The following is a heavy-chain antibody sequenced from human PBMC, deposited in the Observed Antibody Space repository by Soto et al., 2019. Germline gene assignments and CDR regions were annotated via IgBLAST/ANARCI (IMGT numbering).Heavy chain of an antibody. D-gene: IGHD4-4*01. CDR3: ARERSATVGDYYYGMDV. CDR1: GFTFSSYG. V-gene: IGHV3-33*01. J-gene: IGHJ6*02. Sequence: PGGSLRLSCAASGFTFSSYGMHWVRQAPGKGLEWVAVIWYDGSNKYYADSVKGRFTISRDNSKNTLYLQMNSLRAEDTAVYYSARERSATVGDYYYGMDVWGQGTTVTVSS. CDR2: IWYDGSNK.